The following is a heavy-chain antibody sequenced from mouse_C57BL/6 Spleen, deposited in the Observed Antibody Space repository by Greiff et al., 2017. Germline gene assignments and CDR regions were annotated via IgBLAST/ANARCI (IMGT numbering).Heavy chain of an antibody. J-gene: IGHJ3*01. D-gene: IGHD3-3*01. CDR3: TGEGTGFAY. V-gene: IGHV6-3*01. Sequence: EVKLVESGGGLVQPGGSMKLSCVASGFTFSNYWMNWVRQSPEKGLEWVAQIRLKSDNYATHYAESVKGRFTISRDDSKSSVYLQMNNLRAEDTGIYYCTGEGTGFAYWGQGTLVTVSA. CDR1: GFTFSNYW. CDR2: IRLKSDNYAT.